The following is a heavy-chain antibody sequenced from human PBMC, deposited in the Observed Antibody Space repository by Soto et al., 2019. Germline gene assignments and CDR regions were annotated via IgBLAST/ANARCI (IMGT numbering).Heavy chain of an antibody. V-gene: IGHV3-30-3*01. J-gene: IGHJ6*02. CDR2: ISYDGGNE. CDR1: GFIFSTYA. Sequence: GSLRLSCAASGFIFSTYAMHWVRQAPGKGLEWVALISYDGGNEYYADSVKGRFTISRDDSENTLYLQMIGLRAEDTAVYYCTRDSGIVLVPVTSMDVWGQGTTVTVSS. CDR3: TRDSGIVLVPVTSMDV. D-gene: IGHD2-2*01.